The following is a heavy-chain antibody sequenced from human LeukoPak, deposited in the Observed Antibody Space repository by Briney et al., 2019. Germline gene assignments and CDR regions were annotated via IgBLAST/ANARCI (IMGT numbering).Heavy chain of an antibody. Sequence: GGSLRLSCAASGFTFSSYAMSWVRQAPGKGLEWVSAISGSGGSTYYADSVKGRFTISRDNSKNTLYLQMNCLTAEDTALYHCAREGRTSGFDYWGQGALVTVSS. V-gene: IGHV3-23*01. CDR3: AREGRTSGFDY. J-gene: IGHJ4*02. CDR1: GFTFSSYA. CDR2: ISGSGGST. D-gene: IGHD6-6*01.